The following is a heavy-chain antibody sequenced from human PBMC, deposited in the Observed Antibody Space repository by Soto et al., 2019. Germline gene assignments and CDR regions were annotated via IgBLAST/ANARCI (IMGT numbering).Heavy chain of an antibody. D-gene: IGHD3-10*01. CDR1: GFSLNTDEVG. Sequence: SGPTLVNPTQTLTLTCTFSGFSLNTDEVGVGWIRQPPGKALEWLALIYWNDDKRGTPSLKGRLTITKNTSKNQVVLTMANMDPVDTATYYCAHSPGARGAYFFEFCGQGTLVTVPS. V-gene: IGHV2-5*01. CDR3: AHSPGARGAYFFEF. CDR2: IYWNDDK. J-gene: IGHJ4*02.